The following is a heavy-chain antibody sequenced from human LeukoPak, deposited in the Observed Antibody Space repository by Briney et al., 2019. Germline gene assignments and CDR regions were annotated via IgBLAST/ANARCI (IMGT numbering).Heavy chain of an antibody. CDR1: GFTFSSYA. Sequence: GGSLRLSCAASGFTFSSYAMSWVRQIPGKGLEWVSAISGSDAGTYYADSVKGRFTISRDNSKNTLYLQMNRLRAEDTAVYYCTTDRGQYYLPFDIWGQGTMVTVSS. V-gene: IGHV3-23*01. CDR3: TTDRGQYYLPFDI. D-gene: IGHD3-10*01. CDR2: ISGSDAGT. J-gene: IGHJ3*02.